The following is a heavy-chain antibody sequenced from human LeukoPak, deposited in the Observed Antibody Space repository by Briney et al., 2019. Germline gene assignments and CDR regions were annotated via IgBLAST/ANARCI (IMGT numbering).Heavy chain of an antibody. CDR2: IYYSGST. Sequence: SETLSLTCTVSGGSISSRHYSWCWIRQPPGKGLEWIGYIYYSGSTNYNPSLKSRVTISVDTSKNQFSLKLSSVTAADTAVYYCARFPGGYSSGRVVSNWGQGTLVTVSS. CDR3: ARFPGGYSSGRVVSN. V-gene: IGHV4-61*01. CDR1: GGSISSRHYS. D-gene: IGHD6-19*01. J-gene: IGHJ4*02.